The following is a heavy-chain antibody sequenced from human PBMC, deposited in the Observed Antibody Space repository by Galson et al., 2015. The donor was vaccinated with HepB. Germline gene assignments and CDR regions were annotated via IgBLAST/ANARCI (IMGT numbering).Heavy chain of an antibody. CDR2: IDHRGNS. CDR1: GGSFSGFY. Sequence: TLSLTCNLYGGSFSGFYWNWIRQPPGKGLEWIGEIDHRGNSKYAPSFKSRVTVSIDSSKNQLSLKVRSVTAADTAVYYCARGPHSYGYRRYFDSWGQGTLVTVSS. D-gene: IGHD5-18*01. V-gene: IGHV4-34*01. J-gene: IGHJ4*02. CDR3: ARGPHSYGYRRYFDS.